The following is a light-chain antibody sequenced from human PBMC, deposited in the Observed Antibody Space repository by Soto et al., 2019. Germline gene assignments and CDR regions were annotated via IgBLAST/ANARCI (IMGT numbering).Light chain of an antibody. CDR1: NIGSKS. J-gene: IGLJ1*01. Sequence: YELTQPPSVSVAPGQTARITCGGDNIGSKSVHWYQQKPGQAPVLVVYNDRDRPSGIPDRFSGSNSGSTATLTISRVEAGDEADYYCQLWVSSSHHFYAFGTGTKVTVL. V-gene: IGLV3-21*02. CDR2: NDR. CDR3: QLWVSSSHHFYA.